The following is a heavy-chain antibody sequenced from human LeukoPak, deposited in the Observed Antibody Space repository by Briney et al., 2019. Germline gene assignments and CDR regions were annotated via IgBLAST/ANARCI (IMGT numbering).Heavy chain of an antibody. CDR3: AKDALPYSGYEEGLDY. J-gene: IGHJ4*02. Sequence: GGSLRLSCAASGFTFSSYAMNWVRQAPGKGLEWVSGISGSGGSTYYADSVKGRFTISRDNSKNTLYLQMNSLRAEDTAVYYCAKDALPYSGYEEGLDYWGQGTLVTVSS. CDR1: GFTFSSYA. CDR2: ISGSGGST. D-gene: IGHD5-12*01. V-gene: IGHV3-23*01.